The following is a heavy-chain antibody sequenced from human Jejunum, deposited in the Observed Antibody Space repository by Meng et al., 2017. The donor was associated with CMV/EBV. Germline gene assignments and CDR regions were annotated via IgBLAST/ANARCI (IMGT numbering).Heavy chain of an antibody. V-gene: IGHV3-30*02. CDR3: ARDPSQYSSSYYFDY. CDR2: IHFDGSHN. Sequence: GFSFSNYGMHWVRQPPGKGLEWVAFIHFDGSHNYYEDSVKGRFTISRDNSKNTLYLQMNSLRPEDTAVYYCARDPSQYSSSYYFDYWGQGTLVTVSS. D-gene: IGHD6-6*01. J-gene: IGHJ4*02. CDR1: GFSFSNYG.